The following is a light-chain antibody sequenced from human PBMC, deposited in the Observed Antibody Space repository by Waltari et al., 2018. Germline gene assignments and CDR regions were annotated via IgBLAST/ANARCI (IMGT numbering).Light chain of an antibody. J-gene: IGKJ4*01. Sequence: DIRMTQPPSTLSASAGDRVIISCRASQSISKWLAWYQQKPGKAPKLLIYEASTLQSGVPSRFGCTGAETDFTLTISSLQPNVLATYYCQEYNSYTLLTFGGGTKVEIK. CDR3: QEYNSYTLLT. V-gene: IGKV1-5*03. CDR1: QSISKW. CDR2: EAS.